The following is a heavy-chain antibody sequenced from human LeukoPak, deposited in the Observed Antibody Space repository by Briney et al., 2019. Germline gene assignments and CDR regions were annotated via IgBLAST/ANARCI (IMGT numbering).Heavy chain of an antibody. CDR1: GFTFSNAW. D-gene: IGHD3-10*01. CDR2: IKSKTDGGTT. CDR3: TTVITMVRGVIVNFDY. V-gene: IGHV3-15*01. Sequence: GGSLRLSCAASGFTFSNAWMSWVRQAPGKGPEWVGRIKSKTDGGTTDYAAPVKGRFTISRDDSKNTLYLQMNSLKTEDTAVYYCTTVITMVRGVIVNFDYWGQGTLVTVSS. J-gene: IGHJ4*02.